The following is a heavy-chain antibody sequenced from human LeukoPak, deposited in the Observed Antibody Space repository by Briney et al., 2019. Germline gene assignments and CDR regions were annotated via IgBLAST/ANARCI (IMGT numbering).Heavy chain of an antibody. CDR1: GGTFSSYA. CDR3: AGVAAAGTIWFDP. V-gene: IGHV1-69*05. J-gene: IGHJ5*02. D-gene: IGHD6-13*01. Sequence: ASVKVSCKASGGTFSSYAISWVRQAPGQGLEWMGGIIPIFGTANYAQKFQGRVTITTDESTSTAYMELSSLRSEDTAVYYCAGVAAAGTIWFDPWGQGTLVTVSS. CDR2: IIPIFGTA.